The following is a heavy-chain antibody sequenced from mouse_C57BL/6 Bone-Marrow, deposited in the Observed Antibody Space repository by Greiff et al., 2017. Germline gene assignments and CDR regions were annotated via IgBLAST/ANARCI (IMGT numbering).Heavy chain of an antibody. Sequence: VQRVESGAELVRPGTSVKMSCKASGYTFTNYWIGWAKPRPGHGLEWIGDIYPGGGYTNYNEKFKGKATLTADKSSSTAYMQFSSLTSEDSAIYYCAREGAFYYAMDYWGQGTSVTVSS. CDR3: AREGAFYYAMDY. D-gene: IGHD3-1*01. CDR1: GYTFTNYW. V-gene: IGHV1-63*01. CDR2: IYPGGGYT. J-gene: IGHJ4*01.